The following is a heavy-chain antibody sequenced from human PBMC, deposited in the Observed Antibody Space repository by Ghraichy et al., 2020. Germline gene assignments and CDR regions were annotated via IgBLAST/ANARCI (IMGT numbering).Heavy chain of an antibody. CDR1: GGTFSSYA. J-gene: IGHJ5*02. Sequence: SVNVSCKASGGTFSSYAISWVRQAPGQGLEWMGGIIPIFGTANYAQKFQGRVTITADKSTSTAYMELSSLRSEDPAVYYCANIGYWSSTSCYNWWFDPWGQGTLVTVSS. CDR2: IIPIFGTA. CDR3: ANIGYWSSTSCYNWWFDP. V-gene: IGHV1-69*06. D-gene: IGHD2-2*02.